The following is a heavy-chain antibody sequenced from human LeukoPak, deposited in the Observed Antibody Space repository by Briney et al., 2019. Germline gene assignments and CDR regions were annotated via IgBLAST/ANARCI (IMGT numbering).Heavy chain of an antibody. Sequence: GGSLRLSCEASGFTFSVFYMGWIRQAPGKGLEWISYISGSGSPIYYADSVKGRFTISRDNAKNSLYLQMNSLRAEDTAVYYCAAAPNYYDSRGYYPPHFEYWGQGTLVTVAS. V-gene: IGHV3-11*04. CDR1: GFTFSVFY. CDR2: ISGSGSPI. J-gene: IGHJ4*02. CDR3: AAAPNYYDSRGYYPPHFEY. D-gene: IGHD3-22*01.